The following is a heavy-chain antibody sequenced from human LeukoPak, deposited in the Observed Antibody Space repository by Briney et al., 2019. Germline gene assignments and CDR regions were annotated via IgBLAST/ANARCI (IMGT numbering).Heavy chain of an antibody. J-gene: IGHJ4*02. CDR2: ISTTGGST. V-gene: IGHV3-23*01. D-gene: IGHD4-23*01. Sequence: PAGSLRLSCAASGFSFNNYAMSWVRQAPGKGLEWVSAISTTGGSTYYADSVKGRFTVSRGNSKNTLSLQMDSLRVEDTALYYCAKDWTTVVTPKGYYFDSWGQGTLVTVSS. CDR3: AKDWTTVVTPKGYYFDS. CDR1: GFSFNNYA.